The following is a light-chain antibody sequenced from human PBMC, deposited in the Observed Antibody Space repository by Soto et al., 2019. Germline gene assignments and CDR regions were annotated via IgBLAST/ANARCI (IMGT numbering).Light chain of an antibody. CDR2: EVS. J-gene: IGLJ1*01. Sequence: QSVLTQPASVSWSPGQSITISCTVTSSDVGGYHYVSWYQQHSGKAPKLMIHEVSNRPSGVSNRFSGSKSGNTASLTISGLQAEDEADYYCSSYTSSRAYVFGIGTKVTVL. CDR3: SSYTSSRAYV. V-gene: IGLV2-14*01. CDR1: SSDVGGYHY.